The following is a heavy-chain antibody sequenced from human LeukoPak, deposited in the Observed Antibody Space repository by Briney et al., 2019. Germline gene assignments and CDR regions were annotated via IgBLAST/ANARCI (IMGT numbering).Heavy chain of an antibody. CDR3: ARHVFLGDGYNCEIDY. CDR2: IYYGGST. V-gene: IGHV4-59*08. Sequence: SETLSLTCTVSGGSISSYYWSWIRQPPGKGLEWIAYIYYGGSTNYNPSLKSRVTISVDTSKNHFSLKLSYVPTADTAVYYCARHVFLGDGYNCEIDYWGQGTLVTVSS. J-gene: IGHJ4*02. D-gene: IGHD5-24*01. CDR1: GGSISSYY.